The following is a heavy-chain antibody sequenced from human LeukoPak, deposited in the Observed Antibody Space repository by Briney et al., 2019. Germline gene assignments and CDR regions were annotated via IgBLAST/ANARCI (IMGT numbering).Heavy chain of an antibody. CDR3: ARDVEYAGSGSPLDF. V-gene: IGHV3-21*06. J-gene: IGHJ4*02. Sequence: PGGSLRLSCAASGFTFSSYAMNWVRQAPGRGLEWVSSISSASSYKYYADSGKGRFTISRDNARNSLYLQMNSLRGEDTAVYYCARDVEYAGSGSPLDFWGQGTLVTVSS. CDR1: GFTFSSYA. CDR2: ISSASSYK. D-gene: IGHD3-10*01.